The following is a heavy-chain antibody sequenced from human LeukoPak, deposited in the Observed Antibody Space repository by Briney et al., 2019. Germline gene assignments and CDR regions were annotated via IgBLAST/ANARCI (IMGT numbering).Heavy chain of an antibody. J-gene: IGHJ5*02. Sequence: PGGSLRLSCAASGFTFSSYGMHWVRQAPGKGLEWVAFIRYDGSNKYYADSVKGRFTISRDNSKNTLYLQMNSLRGEDTAVYYCAKDTMPPNAGFDPWGQGTLVTVSS. CDR2: IRYDGSNK. CDR1: GFTFSSYG. V-gene: IGHV3-30*02. D-gene: IGHD1-1*01. CDR3: AKDTMPPNAGFDP.